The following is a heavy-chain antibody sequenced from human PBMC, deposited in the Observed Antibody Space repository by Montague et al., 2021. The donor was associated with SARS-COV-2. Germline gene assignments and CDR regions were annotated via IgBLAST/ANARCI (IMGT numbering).Heavy chain of an antibody. D-gene: IGHD3-10*01. V-gene: IGHV4-59*08. Sequence: SETLSLTCTVSGASISSYYWSWIRQPPGKGLEWIGCIYYSGSTDYNPSLKSRVTISVDTSKNQFSLKLSSVTAADTAVYYCARRGQGTMVRGVIISAFDIWGQGTMVTVSS. J-gene: IGHJ3*02. CDR1: GASISSYY. CDR2: IYYSGST. CDR3: ARRGQGTMVRGVIISAFDI.